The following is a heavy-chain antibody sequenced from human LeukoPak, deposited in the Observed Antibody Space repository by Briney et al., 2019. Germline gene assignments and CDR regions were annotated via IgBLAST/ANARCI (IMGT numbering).Heavy chain of an antibody. CDR3: ARSRKATDDAFDI. Sequence: ASARVSCKASGYTFTSYGISWVRQAPGQGVEGMGWISAYNGNTNYAQKLQGRVTMTTDTSTSTAYMELRSLRSDDTAVYYCARSRKATDDAFDIWGQGTMVTVSS. CDR1: GYTFTSYG. V-gene: IGHV1-18*01. J-gene: IGHJ3*02. D-gene: IGHD1-26*01. CDR2: ISAYNGNT.